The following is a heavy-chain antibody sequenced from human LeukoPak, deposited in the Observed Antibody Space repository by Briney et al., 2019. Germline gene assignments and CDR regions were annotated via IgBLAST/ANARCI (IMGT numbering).Heavy chain of an antibody. CDR3: AKLSDYTYYYSMDV. J-gene: IGHJ6*02. CDR2: ISGSGGST. V-gene: IGHV3-23*01. CDR1: GFTFSSYA. D-gene: IGHD3-10*01. Sequence: PGGSLRLSCAASGFTFSSYAMSWVRQAPGKGLEWVSAISGSGGSTYYADSVKGRFTISRDNSKNTLYLQMNSLRAEDTVVYYCAKLSDYTYYYSMDVWGQGTTVTVSS.